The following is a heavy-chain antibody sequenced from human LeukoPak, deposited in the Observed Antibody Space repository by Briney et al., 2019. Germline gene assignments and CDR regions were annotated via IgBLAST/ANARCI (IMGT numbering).Heavy chain of an antibody. CDR1: GGSISSGSYY. D-gene: IGHD3-3*01. J-gene: IGHJ6*03. V-gene: IGHV4-61*02. CDR2: IYTSGST. CDR3: ARYNPYYDFWSGLYYYYMDV. Sequence: SQTLSLTCTVSGGSISSGSYYWSWIRQLAGKGLEWIGRIYTSGSTNYNPSLKSRVTISVDTSKNQFSLKLSSVIAADTAVYYCARYNPYYDFWSGLYYYYMDVWGKGTTVTVSS.